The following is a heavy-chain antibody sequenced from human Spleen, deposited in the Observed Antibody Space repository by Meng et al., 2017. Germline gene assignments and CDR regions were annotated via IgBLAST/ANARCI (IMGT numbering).Heavy chain of an antibody. J-gene: IGHJ4*02. CDR2: IYHSGRT. Sequence: HLQESGPGLGKPSGTLSLTCVVSGGSISGHNWWSWVRQPPGKGLEWIGEIYHSGRTNYNSFLESRVTISVDQSKNQFSLNLYSVTAADTAFYYCARLGGVDPSPPLWGQGTLVTVSS. V-gene: IGHV4-4*02. CDR3: ARLGGVDPSPPL. D-gene: IGHD3-16*01. CDR1: GGSISGHNW.